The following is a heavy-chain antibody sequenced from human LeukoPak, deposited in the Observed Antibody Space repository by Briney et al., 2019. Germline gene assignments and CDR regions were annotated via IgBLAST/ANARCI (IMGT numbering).Heavy chain of an antibody. CDR2: ISYDGSNK. Sequence: GRSLRLSCAASGFTFGSYAMHWVRQAPGKGLEWVAVISYDGSNKYYADSVKGRFTISRDNSKNTLYLQMNSLRAEDTAVYYRARDGPDDSIDYWGQGTLVTVSS. J-gene: IGHJ4*02. CDR3: ARDGPDDSIDY. CDR1: GFTFGSYA. D-gene: IGHD3-22*01. V-gene: IGHV3-30-3*01.